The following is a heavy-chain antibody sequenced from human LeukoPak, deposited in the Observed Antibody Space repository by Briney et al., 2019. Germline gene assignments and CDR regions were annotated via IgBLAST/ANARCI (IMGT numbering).Heavy chain of an antibody. CDR3: ARGRLGFDDSSGYYYYYYMDV. D-gene: IGHD3-22*01. Sequence: ASVKVSCKASGYTFTSYDINWVRQATGQGLEWMGWMNPNSGNTGYAQKFQGRVTITRNTSISTAYMELSSLRSEDTAVYYCARGRLGFDDSSGYYYYYYMDVWGEGTTVTVSS. V-gene: IGHV1-8*03. J-gene: IGHJ6*03. CDR2: MNPNSGNT. CDR1: GYTFTSYD.